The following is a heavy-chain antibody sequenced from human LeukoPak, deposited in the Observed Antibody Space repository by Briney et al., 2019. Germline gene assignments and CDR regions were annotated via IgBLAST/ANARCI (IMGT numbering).Heavy chain of an antibody. CDR1: GFTFSSYG. V-gene: IGHV3-30*03. Sequence: GGSLRLSCAASGFTFSSYGMHWVRQAPGKGLEWVAVISYDGSNKYYADSVKGRFTISRDNSKNTLYLQMNSLRAEDTAVYYCARAPAVAGTYLDYWGQGTLVTVSS. D-gene: IGHD6-19*01. CDR2: ISYDGSNK. J-gene: IGHJ4*02. CDR3: ARAPAVAGTYLDY.